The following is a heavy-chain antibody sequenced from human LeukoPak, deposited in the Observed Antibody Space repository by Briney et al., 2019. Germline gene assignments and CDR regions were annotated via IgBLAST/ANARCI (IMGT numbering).Heavy chain of an antibody. CDR3: AREGYDYVWGSYRRNWFDP. Sequence: SVKVSCKASGGTFSSYAISWVRQAPGQGLEWMGGIIPIFGTASYAQKFQGRVTITADESTSTAYMELSSLRSEDTAVYYCAREGYDYVWGSYRRNWFDPWGQGTLVTVSS. V-gene: IGHV1-69*13. J-gene: IGHJ5*02. D-gene: IGHD3-16*02. CDR2: IIPIFGTA. CDR1: GGTFSSYA.